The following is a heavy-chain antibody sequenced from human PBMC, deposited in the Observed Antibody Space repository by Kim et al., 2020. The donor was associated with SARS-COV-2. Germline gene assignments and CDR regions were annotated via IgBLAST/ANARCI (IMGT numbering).Heavy chain of an antibody. CDR2: IRSKAYGGTT. Sequence: GGSMRLSCTASGFTFGDYAMSWVRQAPGKGLEWVGFIRSKAYGGTTEYAASVKGGFTISRDDSKSIAYLQMNSLKNEDTVVYYCTRGGIQFYGMDVWGQGTPVTVSS. J-gene: IGHJ6*02. CDR3: TRGGIQFYGMDV. D-gene: IGHD5-18*01. CDR1: GFTFGDYA. V-gene: IGHV3-49*04.